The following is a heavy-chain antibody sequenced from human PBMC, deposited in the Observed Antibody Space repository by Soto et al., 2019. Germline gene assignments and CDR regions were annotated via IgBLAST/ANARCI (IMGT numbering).Heavy chain of an antibody. CDR2: IHSRGSI. CDR3: ARDLDGLHDDTSGPFPRPG. CDR1: GGSISRDDYC. V-gene: IGHV4-30-4*01. J-gene: IGHJ1*01. D-gene: IGHD3-22*01. Sequence: SETLSLTCTVSGGSISRDDYCWSWIRQAPGRGLEWIGYIHSRGSISYDPSLKSRATMSIDTAGNQFSLKVSSVTVADTAVYYCARDLDGLHDDTSGPFPRPGWGQGALVTVSS.